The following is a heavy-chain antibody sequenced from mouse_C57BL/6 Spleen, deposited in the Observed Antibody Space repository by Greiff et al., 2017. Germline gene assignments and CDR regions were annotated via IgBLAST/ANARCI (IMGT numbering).Heavy chain of an antibody. CDR3: ARSLIAQATPYYAMDY. CDR1: GFTFTDYY. Sequence: EVMLVESGGGLVQPGGSLSLSCAASGFTFTDYYMSWVRQPPGKALEWLGFIRNKANGYTKEYSASVKVRFTIARDNYQNILYLQMNALRAEDRTTYYCARSLIAQATPYYAMDYWGQGTSVTGAS. CDR2: IRNKANGYTK. J-gene: IGHJ4*01. D-gene: IGHD3-2*02. V-gene: IGHV7-3*01.